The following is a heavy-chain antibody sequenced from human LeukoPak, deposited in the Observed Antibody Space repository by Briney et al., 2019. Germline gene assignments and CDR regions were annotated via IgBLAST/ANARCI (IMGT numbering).Heavy chain of an antibody. J-gene: IGHJ4*02. D-gene: IGHD3-10*01. Sequence: SETLSLTCAAYGGSFSGYYWSWLRQPPGKGLEWIGEINHSGSTNYNPSLKSRVTISVDTSKNQFSLKLSSVTAADTAVYYCARGRQRITMVRGVMKYFDYWGQGTLVTVSS. CDR2: INHSGST. CDR1: GGSFSGYY. CDR3: ARGRQRITMVRGVMKYFDY. V-gene: IGHV4-34*01.